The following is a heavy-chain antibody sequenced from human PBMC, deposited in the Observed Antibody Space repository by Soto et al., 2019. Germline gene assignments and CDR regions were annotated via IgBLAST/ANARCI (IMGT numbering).Heavy chain of an antibody. Sequence: QITLKESGPTLVKPTQTLTLTCTFSGFSFTTSRVGVGWIRQPPGKALEWLALIYWDDDKRYSPSLKTRLTLTKDTSKNQVVLTMTNMDPVDTATYYCGRIGPRDNGRLVDYWGQGNLVTVSS. D-gene: IGHD2-8*01. CDR3: GRIGPRDNGRLVDY. J-gene: IGHJ4*02. V-gene: IGHV2-5*02. CDR2: IYWDDDK. CDR1: GFSFTTSRVG.